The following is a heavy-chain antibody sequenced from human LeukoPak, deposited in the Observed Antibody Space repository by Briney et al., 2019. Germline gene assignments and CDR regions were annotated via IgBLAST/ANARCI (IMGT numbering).Heavy chain of an antibody. D-gene: IGHD4-17*01. Sequence: SQTLSLTCTASGGSISSGSYYWSRIRQPAGKGLESIGRIYTSSSTNYNPFLKSRVTLSVDASNNQYSLMLSPVTAAATAEYYCARDVCRDYDNWFDPRGQGTLVTVSS. CDR2: IYTSSST. CDR1: GGSISSGSYY. V-gene: IGHV4-61*02. CDR3: ARDVCRDYDNWFDP. J-gene: IGHJ5*02.